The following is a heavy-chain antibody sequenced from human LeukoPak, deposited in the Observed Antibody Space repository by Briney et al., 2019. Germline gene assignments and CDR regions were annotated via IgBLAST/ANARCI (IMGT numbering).Heavy chain of an antibody. CDR3: ARDKWAPRYAFDI. D-gene: IGHD1-26*01. CDR1: GGSISSSNYY. J-gene: IGHJ3*02. Sequence: SETLSLTCTVSGGSISSSNYYWGWIRQPPGKGLEWIGSIYYSGNTYYNPSLKGRLTISVDTSKNQFSLRLRSVTAADTAVYYCARDKWAPRYAFDIWGQGTMVTVSS. CDR2: IYYSGNT. V-gene: IGHV4-39*07.